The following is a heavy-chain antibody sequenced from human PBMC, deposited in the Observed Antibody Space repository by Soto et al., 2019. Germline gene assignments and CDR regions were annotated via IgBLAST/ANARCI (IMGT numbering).Heavy chain of an antibody. CDR1: GSSLSNARMG. V-gene: IGHV2-26*01. D-gene: IGHD6-13*01. CDR2: IFSNDEK. J-gene: IGHJ5*02. Sequence: QVTLKESGHVLVKPTETLTLTCTVSGSSLSNARMGVSWIRQPPGKALGWLAHIFSNDEKSYSTSLKSRLTISKDTSKSQVVLTMTNMDPVDTSTYYCARTADSSSHARFDPWGQGTLVTVSS. CDR3: ARTADSSSHARFDP.